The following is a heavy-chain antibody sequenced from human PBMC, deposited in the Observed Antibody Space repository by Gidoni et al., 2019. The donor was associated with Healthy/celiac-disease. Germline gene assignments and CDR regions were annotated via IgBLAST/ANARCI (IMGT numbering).Heavy chain of an antibody. CDR1: GGTFSSHA. J-gene: IGHJ4*02. CDR3: ARSAIFGVAEIPFYFDY. CDR2: IIPIFGTA. D-gene: IGHD3-3*01. V-gene: IGHV1-69*01. Sequence: QVQLVQSGAEVKKPGSSVKVSCKASGGTFSSHALSWVRQAPGQGLEWMGGIIPIFGTANYAQKFQGRVTITADESTSTAYLELSSLRSEDTAVYYCARSAIFGVAEIPFYFDYWGQGTLVTVSS.